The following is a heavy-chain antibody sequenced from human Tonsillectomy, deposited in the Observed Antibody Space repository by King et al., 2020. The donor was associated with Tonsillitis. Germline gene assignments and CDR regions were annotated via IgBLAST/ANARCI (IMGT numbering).Heavy chain of an antibody. CDR1: GFTFTSYA. CDR3: ARGGDYGDYPPKMGFYLDY. V-gene: IGHV3-30-3*01. D-gene: IGHD4-17*01. CDR2: ISSDGSDT. Sequence: VQLVESGGGVVQPGRSLRLSCAASGFTFTSYAMHWVRQAPGNGLGWVAVISSDGSDTYFTDSVKGRFIIFRDNSKNKLYLHMNSLRGEDTVVYYCARGGDYGDYPPKMGFYLDYFGQGTLVTVSS. J-gene: IGHJ4*02.